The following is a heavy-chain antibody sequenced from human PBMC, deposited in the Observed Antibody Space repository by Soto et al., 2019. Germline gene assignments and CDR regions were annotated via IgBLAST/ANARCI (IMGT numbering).Heavy chain of an antibody. D-gene: IGHD3-9*01. J-gene: IGHJ6*02. Sequence: SETLSLTCTVSGGSISSYYWSWIRQPPGKGLEWIGYIYYSGSTNYNPSLKSRVTISVDTSKNQFSLKLSSVTAADTAVYYCARGDLYYDILTGYYKGYYYYGMDVWGQGTTVTVSS. CDR2: IYYSGST. CDR3: ARGDLYYDILTGYYKGYYYYGMDV. CDR1: GGSISSYY. V-gene: IGHV4-59*12.